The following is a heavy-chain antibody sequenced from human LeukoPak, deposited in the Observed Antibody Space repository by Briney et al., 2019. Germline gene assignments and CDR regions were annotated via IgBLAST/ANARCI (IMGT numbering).Heavy chain of an antibody. J-gene: IGHJ4*02. Sequence: VASVKVSCKASGYTFTSYYMHWVRKAPGQGLGWMGIINPSGGSTSYAQKSQGRVTMTRDTSTTTVYTEMRSLRSEDTAVYYCARGVAGIDYWGQGTLVTVSS. CDR1: GYTFTSYY. CDR2: INPSGGST. V-gene: IGHV1-46*01. CDR3: ARGVAGIDY. D-gene: IGHD6-19*01.